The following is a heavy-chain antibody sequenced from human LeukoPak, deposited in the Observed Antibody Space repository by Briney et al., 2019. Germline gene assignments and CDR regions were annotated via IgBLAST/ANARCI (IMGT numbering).Heavy chain of an antibody. J-gene: IGHJ1*01. D-gene: IGHD4-17*01. CDR3: ARDRNDYGDYRGYFQH. CDR1: GFTFSDSY. CDR2: ISSSGSAI. Sequence: GGSLRLSCAASGFTFSDSYMTWIRQAPGKGLEWVSYISSSGSAIYYADSVRGRFTISRDNAKNSLSLQMNSLRAEDTAVYYCARDRNDYGDYRGYFQHWGQGTLVTVSS. V-gene: IGHV3-11*01.